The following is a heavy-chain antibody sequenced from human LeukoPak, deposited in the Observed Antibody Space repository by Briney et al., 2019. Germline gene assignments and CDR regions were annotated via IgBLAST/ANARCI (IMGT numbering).Heavy chain of an antibody. CDR3: ARSRPGISVSGTEPCDY. CDR1: GLTFDDYA. Sequence: PGGSLRLSCAASGLTFDDYAMHWVRQAPGKGLDWVSGISWNSGSIGYADSVKGRFTISRDNAKNSLYLQMNSLRAEDTAVYYCARSRPGISVSGTEPCDYWGQGTLVTVSS. V-gene: IGHV3-9*01. D-gene: IGHD6-19*01. J-gene: IGHJ4*02. CDR2: ISWNSGSI.